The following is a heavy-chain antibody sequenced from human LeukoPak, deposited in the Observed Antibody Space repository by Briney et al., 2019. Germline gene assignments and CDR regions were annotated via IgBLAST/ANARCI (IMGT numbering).Heavy chain of an antibody. Sequence: GGSLRLSCAASGFTFSSYAMHWVRQATGRGLEYVSAISSNGGSTYYANSVKGRFTISRDNSRNTLYLQMGSLRAEDMAVYYCARAGYCSSTSCYNFDYWGQGTLVTVSS. CDR3: ARAGYCSSTSCYNFDY. CDR2: ISSNGGST. V-gene: IGHV3-64*01. J-gene: IGHJ4*02. D-gene: IGHD2-2*02. CDR1: GFTFSSYA.